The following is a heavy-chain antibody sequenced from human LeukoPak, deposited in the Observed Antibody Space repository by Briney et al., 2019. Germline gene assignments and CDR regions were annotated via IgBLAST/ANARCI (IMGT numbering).Heavy chain of an antibody. CDR3: ARGAYYNMTGYRGEILGFDF. V-gene: IGHV3-30*02. Sequence: GGSLRLSCAASGFTFNSYGMHWVRQAPGKGLEWVAFIRYDGRIKYYADSVKGRFTISRDNSKNTLYLQMNSLRAEDTAVYYCARGAYYNMTGYRGEILGFDFWGQGTLVTVSS. J-gene: IGHJ4*02. D-gene: IGHD3-9*01. CDR1: GFTFNSYG. CDR2: IRYDGRIK.